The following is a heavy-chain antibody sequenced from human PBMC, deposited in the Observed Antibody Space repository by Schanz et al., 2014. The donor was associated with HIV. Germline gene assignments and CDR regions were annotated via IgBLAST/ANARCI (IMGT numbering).Heavy chain of an antibody. V-gene: IGHV3-15*01. CDR3: AVGAVRWQRPD. J-gene: IGHJ4*02. D-gene: IGHD5-12*01. CDR1: GFTFSSYG. Sequence: VQLAESGGGVVQPGGSLRLSCAASGFTFSSYGMYWVRQAPGKGLEWVGLIKSYDYGGGATEYAAAVKGRFFISRDDSRDMLYLQMNDLKTEDTAVYYCAVGAVRWQRPDLGQGTLVTVSS. CDR2: IKSYDYGGGAT.